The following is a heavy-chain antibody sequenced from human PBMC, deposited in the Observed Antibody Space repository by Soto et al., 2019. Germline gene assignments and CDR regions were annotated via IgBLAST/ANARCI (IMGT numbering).Heavy chain of an antibody. CDR3: ERDRVSHSSSWYSNWFDP. D-gene: IGHD6-13*01. V-gene: IGHV1-69*13. Sequence: GASVKVSCKASGCTFSSYAISWVRQAPGQGLEWMGGIIPIFGTANYAQKFQGRVTITADESTSTAYMELSSLRSEDTAVYYCERDRVSHSSSWYSNWFDPWGKGRLVTVSS. CDR1: GCTFSSYA. CDR2: IIPIFGTA. J-gene: IGHJ5*02.